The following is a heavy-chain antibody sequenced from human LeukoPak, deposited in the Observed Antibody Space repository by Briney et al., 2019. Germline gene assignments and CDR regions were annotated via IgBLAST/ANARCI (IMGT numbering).Heavy chain of an antibody. Sequence: SETLSLTCTVSGGSISSYYWSWIRQPPGKGLECIGYIYYSGRTNYNPSLKSRVTISVDTSKNQFSLKLSSVTAADTAVYYCARDGSVDTAMATHFDYWGQGTLVTVSS. CDR3: ARDGSVDTAMATHFDY. CDR2: IYYSGRT. CDR1: GGSISSYY. J-gene: IGHJ4*02. D-gene: IGHD5-18*01. V-gene: IGHV4-59*01.